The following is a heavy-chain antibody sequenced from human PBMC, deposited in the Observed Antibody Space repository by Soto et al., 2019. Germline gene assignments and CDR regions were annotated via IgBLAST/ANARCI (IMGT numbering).Heavy chain of an antibody. V-gene: IGHV1-18*01. CDR2: ISAYNGNT. J-gene: IGHJ5*02. Sequence: QVQLVQSGAEVKKPGASVKVSCKASGYTFTSYGISWVRQAPGQGLEWMGWISAYNGNTNYAQKLQGRVTMTTDTSTSTAYMELRSLRSDDTAVYYCARLGSYYDFWSGYYTGPFDPWGQGTLVTVSS. D-gene: IGHD3-3*01. CDR3: ARLGSYYDFWSGYYTGPFDP. CDR1: GYTFTSYG.